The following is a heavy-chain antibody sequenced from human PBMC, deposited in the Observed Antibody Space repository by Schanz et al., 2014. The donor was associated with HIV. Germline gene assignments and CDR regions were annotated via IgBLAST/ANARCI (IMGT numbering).Heavy chain of an antibody. CDR2: INHDGSVK. J-gene: IGHJ4*02. CDR1: GFTFSDYW. D-gene: IGHD1-26*01. CDR3: ERRREEGKKVAE. V-gene: IGHV3-7*01. Sequence: EVQLVESGGGLVQPGGSLRLSCAASGFTFSDYWMSWVRQAPGKGLEWVANINHDGSVKGYLASVKGRVTISRDNAKNSLYLQMNSLRVEDTALFYCERRREEGKKVAEGGQGALVTVSS.